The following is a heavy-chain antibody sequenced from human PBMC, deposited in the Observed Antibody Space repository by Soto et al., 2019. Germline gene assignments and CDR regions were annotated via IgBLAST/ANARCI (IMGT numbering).Heavy chain of an antibody. CDR3: VTDTRGS. D-gene: IGHD3-3*01. CDR2: IKSKNDGETT. CDR1: GFTFCTAW. Sequence: EVQLVESGGDLVKPGGSLRLSCAASGFTFCTAWLNWVRQAPGKGLEWVGHIKSKNDGETTDYAAPVKGRFTISRDDSTNTLYLQMNSLKPDDTAVYYCVTDTRGSWGQGTLVTVSS. J-gene: IGHJ5*02. V-gene: IGHV3-15*07.